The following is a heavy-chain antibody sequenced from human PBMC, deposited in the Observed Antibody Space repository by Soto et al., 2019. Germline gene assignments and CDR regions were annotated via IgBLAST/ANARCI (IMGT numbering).Heavy chain of an antibody. J-gene: IGHJ1*01. CDR1: GFTFSSYA. Sequence: EVQLLEAGGGLVQPGGSLRLSCAASGFTFSSYAMSWVRQAPGKGLEWVSAISGSGGSTYYADSVKGRFTISRDNSKNRLYLQMNSLRAEDTAVYYCAKDLGGSYGEYFQHWGQGTLVTVSS. V-gene: IGHV3-23*01. CDR3: AKDLGGSYGEYFQH. D-gene: IGHD1-26*01. CDR2: ISGSGGST.